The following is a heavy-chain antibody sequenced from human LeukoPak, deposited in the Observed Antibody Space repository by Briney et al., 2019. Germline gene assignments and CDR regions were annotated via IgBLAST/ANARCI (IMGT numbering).Heavy chain of an antibody. D-gene: IGHD4-23*01. Sequence: PGGSLRLSCAASRFTLSTYAMSWIRQPPGKGLEWIGEINHSGSTNYNPSLKSRVTISVDTSKNQFSLKLSSVTAADTAVYYCARGWSGNSDLDVWGKGTTVTVSS. J-gene: IGHJ6*04. CDR1: RFTLSTYA. V-gene: IGHV4-34*01. CDR3: ARGWSGNSDLDV. CDR2: INHSGST.